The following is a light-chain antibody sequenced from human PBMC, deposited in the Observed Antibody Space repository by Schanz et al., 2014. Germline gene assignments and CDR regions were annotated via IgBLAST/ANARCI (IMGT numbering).Light chain of an antibody. CDR1: GSADGAFTY. Sequence: QSVLTQPASVSGSPGQSITISCTATGSADGAFTYVSWYQQHPGKAPKLMIYDVSNRPSGVSNRFSGSKSGNTASLTISGLQAEDEADYYCSSYTSSNTLYVFGTGTKLTVL. J-gene: IGLJ1*01. V-gene: IGLV2-14*01. CDR3: SSYTSSNTLYV. CDR2: DVS.